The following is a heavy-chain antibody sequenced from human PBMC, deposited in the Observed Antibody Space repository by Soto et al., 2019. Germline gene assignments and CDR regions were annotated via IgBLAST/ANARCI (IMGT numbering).Heavy chain of an antibody. CDR1: GGTFSSYT. V-gene: IGHV1-69*02. D-gene: IGHD1-7*01. Sequence: ASVKVSCKASGGTFSSYTISWVRQAPGQGLEWMGRIIPILGIANYAQKFQGRVTITADKSTSTAYMELSSLRSEDTAGYYCAKLRPKGGYSFDYWGQGTLVPVSS. CDR2: IIPILGIA. J-gene: IGHJ4*02. CDR3: AKLRPKGGYSFDY.